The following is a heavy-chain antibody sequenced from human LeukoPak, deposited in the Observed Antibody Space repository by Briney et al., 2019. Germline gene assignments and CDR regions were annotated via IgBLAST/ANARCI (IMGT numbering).Heavy chain of an antibody. D-gene: IGHD2-2*01. CDR3: AKDPYCSSTSCYLNGNFQH. J-gene: IGHJ1*01. Sequence: PGGSLRLSCAASGFTFSSYGMHWVRQAPGKGLEWVAVIWYDGSNKYYADSVKGRFTISRDNSKNTLYLQMNSLRAEDTAVYYCAKDPYCSSTSCYLNGNFQHWGQGTLVTASS. CDR1: GFTFSSYG. CDR2: IWYDGSNK. V-gene: IGHV3-33*06.